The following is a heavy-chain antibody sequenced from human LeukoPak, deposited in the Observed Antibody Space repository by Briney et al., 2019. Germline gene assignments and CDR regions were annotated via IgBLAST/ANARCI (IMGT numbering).Heavy chain of an antibody. CDR2: ISGGGGNT. Sequence: GGSLRLSCAASGFTFSSFAMTWFRKAPGKGLEWVSAISGGGGNTYYADSVKGRFTISRDNSKNTLYLQMNSLRAEDTAVYYCAKGYSSGWPYYFDYWGQGTLVTVSS. D-gene: IGHD6-25*01. J-gene: IGHJ4*02. CDR3: AKGYSSGWPYYFDY. CDR1: GFTFSSFA. V-gene: IGHV3-23*01.